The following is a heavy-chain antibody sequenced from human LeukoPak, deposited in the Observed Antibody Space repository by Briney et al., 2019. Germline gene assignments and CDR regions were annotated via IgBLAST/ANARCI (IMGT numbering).Heavy chain of an antibody. V-gene: IGHV5-51*01. Sequence: SGESLKISCKGSGFSFTSYWIGWVRPMPGKGLEWMGIIYPGDSDTKYSPSFQGQVTISADKSISTAYLAWSSLKASDTAMYYCARKSGVAVAVGAFDIWGQGTMVTVSS. CDR1: GFSFTSYW. J-gene: IGHJ3*02. D-gene: IGHD6-19*01. CDR2: IYPGDSDT. CDR3: ARKSGVAVAVGAFDI.